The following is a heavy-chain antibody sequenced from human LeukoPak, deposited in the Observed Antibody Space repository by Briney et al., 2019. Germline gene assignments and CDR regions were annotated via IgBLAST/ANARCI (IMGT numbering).Heavy chain of an antibody. CDR2: INPKSGVT. D-gene: IGHD6-6*01. J-gene: IGHJ4*02. CDR1: GYTFTGYY. CDR3: ARDLGVAVRPFSLFY. Sequence: ASVKVFCKASGYTFTGYYMHWVRQAPGQGPKWMGWINPKSGVTNYAQKFQGRVTMTSDTSISTAYMNFSRLRSDDTAMYYCARDLGVAVRPFSLFYWGQGTLVTVSS. V-gene: IGHV1-2*02.